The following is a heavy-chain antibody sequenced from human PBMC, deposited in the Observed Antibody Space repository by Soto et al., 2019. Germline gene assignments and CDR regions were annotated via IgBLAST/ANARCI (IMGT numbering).Heavy chain of an antibody. D-gene: IGHD1-20*01. CDR1: GFSLSTSGVG. CDR3: ARRRGYNWNNPAFDY. V-gene: IGHV2-5*01. Sequence: SGPTLVNPTQTLTLTCTCSGFSLSTSGVGVGWIRQPPGKAREWLGIIYWNDDKKYSPSLRSRLGITKDTFRNQVVLTMTNVDPLDTATYYCARRRGYNWNNPAFDYWGQGALVTVSS. J-gene: IGHJ4*02. CDR2: IYWNDDK.